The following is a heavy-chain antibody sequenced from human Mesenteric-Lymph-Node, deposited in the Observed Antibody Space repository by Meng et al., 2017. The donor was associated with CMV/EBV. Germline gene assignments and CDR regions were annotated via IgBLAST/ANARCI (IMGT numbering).Heavy chain of an antibody. Sequence: SETLSLTCTVSGGSISSYYWSWIRRPPGKGLEYIGCIHYSGNINYNPSLKSRVTISVDTSKNQFSLKLSSVTAADTAVYYCARYSPPLYYYDSSGSQGVDYWGQGTLVTVSS. V-gene: IGHV4-59*01. D-gene: IGHD3-22*01. CDR2: IHYSGNI. CDR3: ARYSPPLYYYDSSGSQGVDY. CDR1: GGSISSYY. J-gene: IGHJ4*02.